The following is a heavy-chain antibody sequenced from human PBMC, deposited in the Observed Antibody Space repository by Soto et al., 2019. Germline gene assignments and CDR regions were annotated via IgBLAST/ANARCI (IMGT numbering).Heavy chain of an antibody. CDR3: AKGRVYGSSYYYGMDV. CDR1: GFTFSSYA. J-gene: IGHJ6*02. CDR2: ISGSGGST. V-gene: IGHV3-23*01. Sequence: GGSLRLSCAASGFTFSSYAMSWVRQAPGKGLEWVSAISGSGGSTYYADSVKGRFTISRDNSKNTLYLQMNSLRAEDTAVYYCAKGRVYGSSYYYGMDVWGQGTTVTVSS. D-gene: IGHD6-13*01.